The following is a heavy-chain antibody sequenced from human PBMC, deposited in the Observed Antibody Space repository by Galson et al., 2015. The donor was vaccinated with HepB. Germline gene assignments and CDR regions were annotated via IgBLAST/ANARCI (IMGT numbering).Heavy chain of an antibody. V-gene: IGHV1-18*01. CDR2: ISAYNGNT. Sequence: SVKASCKASGYTFTSYGISWVRQAPGQGLEWMGWISAYNGNTNYAQKLQGRVTMTTDTSTSTAYMELRSLRPDDTAVYYCARAHNWNGYYMDVWGKGTTGTGSS. J-gene: IGHJ6*03. CDR3: ARAHNWNGYYMDV. CDR1: GYTFTSYG. D-gene: IGHD1-1*01.